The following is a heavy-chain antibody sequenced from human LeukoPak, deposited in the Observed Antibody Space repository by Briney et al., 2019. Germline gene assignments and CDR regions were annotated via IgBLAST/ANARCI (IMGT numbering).Heavy chain of an antibody. D-gene: IGHD6-6*01. J-gene: IGHJ4*02. V-gene: IGHV3-9*01. Sequence: PGGSLRLSCAAYGFTFDDYAMHWVRQAQRKGLEWVSGISWNSGSIGYADSVKGRFTISRDNAKNSLYLQMNSLRAEDTALYYCAKTHREYSSSKNYFDYWGQGTLVTVSS. CDR2: ISWNSGSI. CDR1: GFTFDDYA. CDR3: AKTHREYSSSKNYFDY.